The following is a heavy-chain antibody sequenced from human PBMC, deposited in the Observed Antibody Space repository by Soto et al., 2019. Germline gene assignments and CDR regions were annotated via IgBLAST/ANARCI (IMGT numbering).Heavy chain of an antibody. J-gene: IGHJ1*01. V-gene: IGHV3-9*01. CDR2: INWNSGSI. Sequence: GGSLRLSCAASGFTFDDYAMHWVRQVPGKGLEWVSGINWNSGSIGYGDSVKGRFAISRDNAKNSLHLQMNSLSAEDTAFYYCVKDESIDWYSGHFRHWGQGTLVTAPQ. D-gene: IGHD1-26*01. CDR3: VKDESIDWYSGHFRH. CDR1: GFTFDDYA.